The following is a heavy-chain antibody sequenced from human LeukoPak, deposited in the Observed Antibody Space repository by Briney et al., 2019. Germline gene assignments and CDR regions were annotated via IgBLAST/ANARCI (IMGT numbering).Heavy chain of an antibody. Sequence: GGSLRLSCEAAGFTFSTYAMSWVRQAPGKRLEWVSAVSGDGTPYYGDSVKGRFIISRDNSKNTVNLQMNSLRVEDTAVYYCVKEDDDYPKNWFAPWGQGTLVTVSS. V-gene: IGHV3-23*01. D-gene: IGHD4-11*01. J-gene: IGHJ5*02. CDR2: VSGDGTP. CDR1: GFTFSTYA. CDR3: VKEDDDYPKNWFAP.